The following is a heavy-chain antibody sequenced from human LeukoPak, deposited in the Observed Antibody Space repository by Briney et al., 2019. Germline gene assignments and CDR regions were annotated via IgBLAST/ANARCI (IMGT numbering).Heavy chain of an antibody. V-gene: IGHV3-74*01. CDR1: GFTITNYR. CDR3: ATDRGYAMDV. CDR2: INGDGSST. Sequence: GGSLRLSCAASGFTITNYRLHWVRQAPGKGLVWVSHINGDGSSTTYADSVKGRFSISRDNAKNTLYLQMNSLRAEDTAVYYCATDRGYAMDVWGRGTTVTVSS. J-gene: IGHJ6*02.